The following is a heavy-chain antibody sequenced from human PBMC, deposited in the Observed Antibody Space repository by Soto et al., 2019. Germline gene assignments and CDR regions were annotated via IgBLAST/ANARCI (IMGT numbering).Heavy chain of an antibody. CDR1: GGSISSSSYY. Sequence: QLLESGPGLVKPSETLSLTCTVSGGSISSSSYYWGWIRQPPGKGLEWIGSIYYSGSTYYNPSLKSRVTISVDTSKNQFSLKLSSVTAADTAVYYCASSPSLLRFLEWLLSYYFDYWGQGTLVTVSS. CDR3: ASSPSLLRFLEWLLSYYFDY. V-gene: IGHV4-39*01. CDR2: IYYSGST. J-gene: IGHJ4*02. D-gene: IGHD3-3*01.